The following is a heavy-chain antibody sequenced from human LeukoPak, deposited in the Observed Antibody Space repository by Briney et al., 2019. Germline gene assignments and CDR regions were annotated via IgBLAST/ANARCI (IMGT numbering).Heavy chain of an antibody. V-gene: IGHV3-30*02. CDR3: ARDGALLRLGELSSRPNWFDP. CDR2: IRSDGSNK. D-gene: IGHD3-16*02. Sequence: GGSLRLSCAASGFTFSSYGMHWVRQAPGKGLEWVAFIRSDGSNKYYADSVKGRFTISRDNSKNTLYLQMNSLRAEDTAVYYCARDGALLRLGELSSRPNWFDPWGQGTLVTVSS. CDR1: GFTFSSYG. J-gene: IGHJ5*02.